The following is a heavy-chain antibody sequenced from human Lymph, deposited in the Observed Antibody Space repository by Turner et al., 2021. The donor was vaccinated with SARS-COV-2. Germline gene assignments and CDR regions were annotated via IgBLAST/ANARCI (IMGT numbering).Heavy chain of an antibody. V-gene: IGHV1-24*01. Sequence: QVHLVQFGAVVTKPGASVKVSCKVPACTLTELSMHGVRQAPGKGLEWMGGFDPEDGATIYAQKFQGRVTMTVDTSTDTAYMELSSLRSEDTAVYYCATDRKKWLVQTGDGMDVWGQGTTVTVSS. D-gene: IGHD6-19*01. CDR1: ACTLTELS. CDR3: ATDRKKWLVQTGDGMDV. J-gene: IGHJ6*02. CDR2: FDPEDGAT.